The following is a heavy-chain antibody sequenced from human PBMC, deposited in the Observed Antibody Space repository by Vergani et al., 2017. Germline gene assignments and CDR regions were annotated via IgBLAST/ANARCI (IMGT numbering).Heavy chain of an antibody. J-gene: IGHJ6*02. CDR2: ISWDGGST. CDR3: AIDISGWPEYYYFYYGMDV. CDR1: GFTFDDYT. V-gene: IGHV3-43*01. Sequence: EVQLVESGGVVVQPGGSLRLSCAASGFTFDDYTMHWVRQAPGKGLEWVSLISWDGGSTYYADSVKGRFTISRDNSKNSLYLQMNSLRTEDTALYYCAIDISGWPEYYYFYYGMDVWGQ. D-gene: IGHD6-19*01.